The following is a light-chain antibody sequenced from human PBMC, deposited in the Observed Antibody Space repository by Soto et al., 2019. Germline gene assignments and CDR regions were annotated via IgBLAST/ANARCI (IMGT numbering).Light chain of an antibody. J-gene: IGLJ1*01. Sequence: QSALTQPASGSGSPGQSITISCTGTSSDVGGYNYVSWYQHHPGKAPKLMIYDVSDRPSGVSNRFSASKSGNTASLTISGLQAEDEADYYCSSYTSSSTRVFGTGTKLTVL. CDR2: DVS. CDR3: SSYTSSSTRV. CDR1: SSDVGGYNY. V-gene: IGLV2-14*03.